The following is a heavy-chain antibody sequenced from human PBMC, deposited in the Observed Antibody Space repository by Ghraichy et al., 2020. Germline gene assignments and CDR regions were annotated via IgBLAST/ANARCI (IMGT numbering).Heavy chain of an antibody. CDR2: ISAYNGNT. Sequence: ASVKVSCKASGYTFTSYGISWVRQAPGQGLEWMGWISAYNGNTNYAQKLQGRVTMTTDTSTSTAYMELRSLRSVDTAVYYCARDGSYYGSGSSYYYYGMDVWGQGTTVTVSS. V-gene: IGHV1-18*04. D-gene: IGHD3-10*01. J-gene: IGHJ6*02. CDR1: GYTFTSYG. CDR3: ARDGSYYGSGSSYYYYGMDV.